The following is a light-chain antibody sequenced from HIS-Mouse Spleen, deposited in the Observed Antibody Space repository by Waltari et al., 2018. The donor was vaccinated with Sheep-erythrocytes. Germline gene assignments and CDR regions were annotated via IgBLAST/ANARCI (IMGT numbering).Light chain of an antibody. CDR2: WAS. CDR3: QQYYSTPLT. CDR1: QSVLYSSNNKNY. Sequence: DIVMTQSPDSLAVSLGERATINCKSSQSVLYSSNNKNYLAWYQQKPGQPPMLLIYWASTREYGVPDRFSGSGSGTDVTLTISSLQAEDVAVYYCQQYYSTPLTFGGGTKVEIK. V-gene: IGKV4-1*01. J-gene: IGKJ4*01.